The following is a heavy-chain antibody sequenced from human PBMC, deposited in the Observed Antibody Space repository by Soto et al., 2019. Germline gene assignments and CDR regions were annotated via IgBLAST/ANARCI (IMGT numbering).Heavy chain of an antibody. J-gene: IGHJ6*02. CDR2: ISYDGSNK. CDR1: GFTFSSYG. D-gene: IGHD1-26*01. V-gene: IGHV3-30*18. CDR3: AKDLGSYLTARYYYYGMDV. Sequence: QVQLVESGGGVVQPGRSLRLSCAASGFTFSSYGMHWVRQAPGKGLEWVAVISYDGSNKYYADSVKGRFTISRDNSKNTPYLQMNSLRAEDTAVYYCAKDLGSYLTARYYYYGMDVWGQGTTVTVSS.